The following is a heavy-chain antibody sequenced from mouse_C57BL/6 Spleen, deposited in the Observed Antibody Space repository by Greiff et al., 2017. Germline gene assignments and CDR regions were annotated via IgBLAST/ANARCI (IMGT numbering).Heavy chain of an antibody. Sequence: EVKLVESGPELVKPGASVKISCKASGYSFTDYNMNWVKQSHGKSLEWIGVINPNYGTTSYNQKFKGKATLTVDQSSSTAYMQLNSLTSEDSAVYYCARTTVVADAMDYWGQGTSVTVSS. V-gene: IGHV1-39*01. CDR1: GYSFTDYN. D-gene: IGHD1-1*01. CDR2: INPNYGTT. J-gene: IGHJ4*01. CDR3: ARTTVVADAMDY.